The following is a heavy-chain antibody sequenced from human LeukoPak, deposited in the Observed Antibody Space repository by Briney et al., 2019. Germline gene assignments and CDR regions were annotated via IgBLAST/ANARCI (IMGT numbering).Heavy chain of an antibody. D-gene: IGHD4-11*01. CDR1: GGSINSYF. Sequence: PSETLSLTCTVSGGSINSYFWGWIRQPPGKGLEWIGYIYYSGSTKYNPALKSRVTISMDRSKNQFSLKLSSVTAADTAVYYCAGGALTTLDFWGQGTLVTVSS. CDR3: AGGALTTLDF. V-gene: IGHV4-59*01. J-gene: IGHJ4*02. CDR2: IYYSGST.